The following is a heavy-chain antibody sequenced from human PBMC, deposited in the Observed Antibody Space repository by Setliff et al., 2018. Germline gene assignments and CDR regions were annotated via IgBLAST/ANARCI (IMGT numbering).Heavy chain of an antibody. Sequence: ASVKVSCKASGGTFSSYGISWVRQAPGQGLEWMGGTIPIFGTTNYAQKFQGRVTIITDESTSTAYMQLSSLRSGDTAVYYCARGPKDFVVLPTAAYFDYWGQGTLVTVSS. V-gene: IGHV1-69*05. CDR2: TIPIFGTT. J-gene: IGHJ4*02. CDR1: GGTFSSYG. D-gene: IGHD2-2*01. CDR3: ARGPKDFVVLPTAAYFDY.